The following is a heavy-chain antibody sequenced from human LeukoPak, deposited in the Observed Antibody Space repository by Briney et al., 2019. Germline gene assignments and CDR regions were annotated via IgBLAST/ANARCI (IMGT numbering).Heavy chain of an antibody. Sequence: GSLRLSCAASGFTFSSYSMNWVRQAPGKGLEWVSSISSSSSYIYYADSVKGRFTISRDNAKNSLYLQMNSLRAEDTAVYYCARESYSGSYYLDYWGQGTLVTVSS. V-gene: IGHV3-21*01. CDR1: GFTFSSYS. D-gene: IGHD1-26*01. CDR3: ARESYSGSYYLDY. CDR2: ISSSSSYI. J-gene: IGHJ4*02.